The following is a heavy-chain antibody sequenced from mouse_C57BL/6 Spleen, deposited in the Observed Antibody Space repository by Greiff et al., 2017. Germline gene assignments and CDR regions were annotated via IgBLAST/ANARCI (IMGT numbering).Heavy chain of an antibody. CDR1: GYTFTDYN. J-gene: IGHJ2*01. V-gene: IGHV1-18*01. CDR3: ARSYYSNYDY. CDR2: INPNNGGT. Sequence: EVQLQQSGPELVKPGASVKIPCKASGYTFTDYNMDWVKQSHGKSLEWIGDINPNNGGTIDNQKFKGKATLTVDKSSSTAYMELRSLTSEDTAVYYCARSYYSNYDYWGQGTTLTVSS. D-gene: IGHD2-5*01.